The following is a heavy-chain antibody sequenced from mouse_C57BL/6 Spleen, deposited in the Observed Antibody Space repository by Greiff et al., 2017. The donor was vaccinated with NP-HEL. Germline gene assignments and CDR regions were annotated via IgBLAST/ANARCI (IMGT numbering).Heavy chain of an antibody. D-gene: IGHD2-4*01. CDR1: GYTFTDYY. CDR2: INPYNGGT. Sequence: EVQLVESGPVLVKPGASVKMSCKASGYTFTDYYMNWVKQSHGKSLEWIGVINPYNGGTSYNLKFKGKATLTVDKSSSTAYMELNSLTSEDSAVYYCARGNDYEGYYYAMDYWGQGTSVTVSS. J-gene: IGHJ4*01. CDR3: ARGNDYEGYYYAMDY. V-gene: IGHV1-19*01.